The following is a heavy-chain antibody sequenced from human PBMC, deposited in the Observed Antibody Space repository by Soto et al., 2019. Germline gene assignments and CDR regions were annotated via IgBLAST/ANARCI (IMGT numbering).Heavy chain of an antibody. J-gene: IGHJ5*02. CDR2: IKTKSAGETT. CDR3: TTGIKVT. V-gene: IGHV3-15*01. D-gene: IGHD2-15*01. Sequence: QLVESGGGLVQPGGSLRLSCAASGFTFSKAWMSWVRQAPGKGLEWIGRIKTKSAGETTDYITPVKGRFTISRDDSKNTVYLQMNSLKTEDTAVYYCTTGIKVTWGQGTLVTVSS. CDR1: GFTFSKAW.